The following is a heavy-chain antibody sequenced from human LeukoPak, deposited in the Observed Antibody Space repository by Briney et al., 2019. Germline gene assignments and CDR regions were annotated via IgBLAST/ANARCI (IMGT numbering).Heavy chain of an antibody. D-gene: IGHD1-26*01. V-gene: IGHV3-43D*03. CDR1: GFTFDDYA. CDR2: ISWDGGST. Sequence: PGGSLRLSCAASGFTFDDYAMHWVRHAPGKGLEWVSLISWDGGSTYYADSVKGRFTISRDNSKNSLYLQMNSLRAEDTALYYCAKDSSGYYYYYYMDVWGKGTTVTVSS. J-gene: IGHJ6*03. CDR3: AKDSSGYYYYYYMDV.